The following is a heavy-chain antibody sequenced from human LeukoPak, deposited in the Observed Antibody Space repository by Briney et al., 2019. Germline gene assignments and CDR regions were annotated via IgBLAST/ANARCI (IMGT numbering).Heavy chain of an antibody. CDR3: ARDPSSGWYLKGWFDP. Sequence: GGSLRLSCAASGFTFSSYAMSWVRQSPRKGLEWVPAISVSTDNTYYADSVKGRFTISRDNAKNSLYLQMNSLRAEDTAVYYCARDPSSGWYLKGWFDPWGQGTLVTVSS. CDR1: GFTFSSYA. J-gene: IGHJ5*02. V-gene: IGHV3-23*01. CDR2: ISVSTDNT. D-gene: IGHD6-19*01.